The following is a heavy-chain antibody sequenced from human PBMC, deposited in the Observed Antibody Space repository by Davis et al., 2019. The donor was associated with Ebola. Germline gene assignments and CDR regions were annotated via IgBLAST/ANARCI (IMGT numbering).Heavy chain of an antibody. D-gene: IGHD1-14*01. CDR1: GFTFSSYP. CDR2: ISYDGSNK. J-gene: IGHJ4*02. CDR3: ARERAPVYFDY. V-gene: IGHV3-30*04. Sequence: GESLKISCAASGFTFSSYPIHWVRQAPSKGLEWVAAISYDGSNKYYADSVKGRFTISRDNSKNTLYLQMNSLRAEDTAVYYCARERAPVYFDYWGQGTLVTVSS.